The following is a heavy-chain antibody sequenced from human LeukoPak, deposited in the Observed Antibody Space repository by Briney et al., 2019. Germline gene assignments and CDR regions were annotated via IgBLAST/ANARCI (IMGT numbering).Heavy chain of an antibody. Sequence: GGSLRLSCAASGFTFYNYGMHWVRQAPGKGLEWVAVISHDGSNIHYGDSVKGRFTISRDNSKNTLYLQMNSLRVEDTAVYYCAKDPYRVVVATGNYLDPWGQGALVTVSA. D-gene: IGHD2-21*01. CDR2: ISHDGSNI. CDR1: GFTFYNYG. CDR3: AKDPYRVVVATGNYLDP. V-gene: IGHV3-30*18. J-gene: IGHJ5*02.